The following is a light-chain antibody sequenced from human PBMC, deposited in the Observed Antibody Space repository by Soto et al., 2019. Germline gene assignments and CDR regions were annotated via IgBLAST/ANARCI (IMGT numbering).Light chain of an antibody. Sequence: IVLTQSPCTLSLSPGGRATLSCRASQSISSYLAWYQHKPGQAPRLLSYGASSRATGIPDRFSGSGSGTEFTLTISRLEPEDFAVYYCQQRSNWPITFGQGTRLEIK. CDR3: QQRSNWPIT. CDR1: QSISSY. CDR2: GAS. J-gene: IGKJ5*01. V-gene: IGKV3D-20*02.